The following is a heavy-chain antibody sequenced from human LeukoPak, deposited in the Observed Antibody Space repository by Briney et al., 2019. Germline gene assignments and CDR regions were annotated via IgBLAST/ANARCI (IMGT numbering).Heavy chain of an antibody. CDR2: ISGYTGDT. Sequence: ASVEVSCKTSGYTFPNYDIYWVRQAPGQGLECMGWISGYTGDTKYAQILQGRFTVTTDTSTSTAYMELRSLTYCGDGGCRGGSAFDVWGQGTMVTVSS. CDR3: GSAFDV. CDR1: GYTFPNYD. V-gene: IGHV1-18*01. D-gene: IGHD2-21*01. J-gene: IGHJ3*01.